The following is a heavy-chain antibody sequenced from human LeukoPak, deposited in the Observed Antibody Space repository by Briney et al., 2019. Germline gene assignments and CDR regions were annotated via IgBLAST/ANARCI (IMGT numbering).Heavy chain of an antibody. D-gene: IGHD3-22*01. CDR2: IVVGSGNT. CDR3: AADLNYYDSSGYLDY. J-gene: IGHJ4*02. CDR1: GFTFTSSA. V-gene: IGHV1-58*02. Sequence: ASVKVSCKASGFTFTSSAMQWVRQARGQRLEWIGWIVVGSGNTNYAQKFQERVTITRDMSTSTAYVELSSLRSEDTAVYYCAADLNYYDSSGYLDYWGQGTLVTVSS.